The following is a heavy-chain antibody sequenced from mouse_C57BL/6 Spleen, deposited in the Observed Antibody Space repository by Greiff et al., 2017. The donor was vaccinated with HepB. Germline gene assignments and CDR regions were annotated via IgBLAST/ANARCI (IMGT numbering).Heavy chain of an antibody. CDR3: TRRSSYYAMDY. V-gene: IGHV1-15*01. CDR1: GYTFTDYE. Sequence: VQLQQSGAELVRPGASVTLSCKASGYTFTDYEMHWVKQTPVHGLEWIGAIDPETGGTAYNQKFKGKAILTADKSSSTAYMELRSLTSEDSAVYYCTRRSSYYAMDYWGQGTSVTVSS. D-gene: IGHD1-1*01. J-gene: IGHJ4*01. CDR2: IDPETGGT.